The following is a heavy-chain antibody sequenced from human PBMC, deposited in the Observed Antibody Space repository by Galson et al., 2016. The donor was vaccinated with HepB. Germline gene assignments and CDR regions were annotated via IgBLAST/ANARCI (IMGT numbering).Heavy chain of an antibody. CDR3: ARPEGYCNSTSGRDSFDI. D-gene: IGHD2-2*01. V-gene: IGHV5-51*01. Sequence: QSGAEVTKPGESLKISCKASGYSFPTYWIGWVRQMPGRGLEWMGIIYPSDSETRYSPSVQGQVTISADKSIGTAYLQFNSLKASDTAMYYCARPEGYCNSTSGRDSFDIWGQGTMVIVSS. J-gene: IGHJ3*02. CDR1: GYSFPTYW. CDR2: IYPSDSET.